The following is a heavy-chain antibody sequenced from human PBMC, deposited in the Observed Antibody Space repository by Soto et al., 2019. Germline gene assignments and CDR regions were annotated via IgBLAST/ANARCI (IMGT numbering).Heavy chain of an antibody. D-gene: IGHD4-17*01. Sequence: QAQLVQSGAEVKEPGASVKVSCKASGYSFTTSGITWVRQAPGQGLEWMVWISTYNGNTNYAQNLQDRVTLTTDTATSTAYMVLRSLRSDDTAVYYCARRLYGEYDYWGQGTLVTVSS. CDR2: ISTYNGNT. CDR1: GYSFTTSG. J-gene: IGHJ4*02. V-gene: IGHV1-18*01. CDR3: ARRLYGEYDY.